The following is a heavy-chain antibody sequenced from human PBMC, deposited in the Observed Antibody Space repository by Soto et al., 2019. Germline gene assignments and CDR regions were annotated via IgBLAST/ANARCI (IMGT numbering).Heavy chain of an antibody. Sequence: SVKVSCKASGATFSSYTISWVRRAPGQGLEWMGRIIPILGIANYAQKFQGRVTITADKSTSTAYMELSSLRSEDTAVYYCASNAGTGNWFDPRGQGTLVTVSS. V-gene: IGHV1-69*02. CDR1: GATFSSYT. CDR3: ASNAGTGNWFDP. CDR2: IIPILGIA. J-gene: IGHJ5*01.